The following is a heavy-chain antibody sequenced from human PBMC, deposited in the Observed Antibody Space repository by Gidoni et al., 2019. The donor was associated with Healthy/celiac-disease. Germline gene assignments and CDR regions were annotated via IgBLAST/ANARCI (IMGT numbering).Heavy chain of an antibody. Sequence: QVQLVESGGGVVQPGRSLRLSCAASGFTVSSYAMHWVRQAPGKGLEWVAVISYDGSNKYYADSVKGRFTISRDNSKNTLYLQMNSLRAEDTAVYYCAREPNSYGYEYYFDYWGQGTLVTVSS. V-gene: IGHV3-30-3*01. D-gene: IGHD5-18*01. CDR2: ISYDGSNK. CDR1: GFTVSSYA. CDR3: AREPNSYGYEYYFDY. J-gene: IGHJ4*02.